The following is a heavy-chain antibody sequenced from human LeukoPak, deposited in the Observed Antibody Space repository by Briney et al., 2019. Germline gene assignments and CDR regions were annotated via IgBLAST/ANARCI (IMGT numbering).Heavy chain of an antibody. V-gene: IGHV3-48*03. CDR3: ARAPKDIVVVVAAPSFDY. Sequence: GGSLRLSCAASGFTFSSYEMNWVRPALGKGLGRVSYISSSGSTIYYADSVKGRFTISRDNAKNSLYLQMNSLRAEDTAVYYCARAPKDIVVVVAAPSFDYWGQGTLVTVSS. CDR2: ISSSGSTI. CDR1: GFTFSSYE. D-gene: IGHD2-15*01. J-gene: IGHJ4*02.